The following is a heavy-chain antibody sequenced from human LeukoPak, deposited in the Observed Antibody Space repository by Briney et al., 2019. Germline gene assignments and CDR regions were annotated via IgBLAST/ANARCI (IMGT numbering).Heavy chain of an antibody. CDR2: ISYDGSKK. J-gene: IGHJ3*02. CDR3: ARGGDGGDCSSTSCYKDAFDI. D-gene: IGHD2-2*02. Sequence: PGRSLRLSCAASGFTFSNYAIHWVRQAPGQGLEWVAVISYDGSKKYSADSVKGRFTISRDNSKNTLYLQMNSLRSDDTAVYYCARGGDGGDCSSTSCYKDAFDIWGQGTMVTVSS. CDR1: GFTFSNYA. V-gene: IGHV3-30-3*01.